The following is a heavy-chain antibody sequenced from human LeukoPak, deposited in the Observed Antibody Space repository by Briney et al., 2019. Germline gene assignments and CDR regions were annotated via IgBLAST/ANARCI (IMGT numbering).Heavy chain of an antibody. CDR3: AREQASWFGA. CDR1: GFTVSNSY. Sequence: PGGSLRLSCAASGFTVSNSYMTWLRQAPGKGLEWVSFIYPAGTTSYTRSVKGRFTSSRDSSMNPLFLQMNSLKADDTAVYYCAREQASWFGAWGQGSLVIVSS. V-gene: IGHV3-53*01. CDR2: IYPAGTT. J-gene: IGHJ5*02.